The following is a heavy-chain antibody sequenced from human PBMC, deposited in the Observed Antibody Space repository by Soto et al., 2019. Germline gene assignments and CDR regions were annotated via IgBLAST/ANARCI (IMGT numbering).Heavy chain of an antibody. CDR2: IYYSGST. CDR3: ARTQGVTTTNY. Sequence: PSETLSVTCTVSGGSISSGSYYWGWIRQPPGKGLEWIGSIYYSGSTYYNPSLKSRVTISVDTSKNQFSLKLSSVTAADTAVYYCARTQGVTTTNYWGQGTLVTVSS. V-gene: IGHV4-39*01. J-gene: IGHJ4*02. CDR1: GGSISSGSYY. D-gene: IGHD4-17*01.